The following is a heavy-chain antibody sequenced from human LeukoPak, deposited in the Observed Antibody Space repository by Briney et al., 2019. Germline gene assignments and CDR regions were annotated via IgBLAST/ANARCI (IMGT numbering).Heavy chain of an antibody. CDR3: AGDHYYDSSGYHVDFDY. J-gene: IGHJ4*02. CDR1: GGSFSGYY. D-gene: IGHD3-22*01. Sequence: SETLSLTCAVYGGSFSGYYWSWIRQPPGKGLEWIGEINHSGSTNYNPSLKSRVTISVDTSKNQFSLKLSSVTAADTAVYYCAGDHYYDSSGYHVDFDYWGQGTLVTVSS. CDR2: INHSGST. V-gene: IGHV4-34*01.